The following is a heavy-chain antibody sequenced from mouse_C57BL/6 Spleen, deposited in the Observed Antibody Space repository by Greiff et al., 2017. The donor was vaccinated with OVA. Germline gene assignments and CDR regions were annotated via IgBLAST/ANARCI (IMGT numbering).Heavy chain of an antibody. CDR3: AGEGGIYYEYDEGIDY. CDR2: IDPANGNT. J-gene: IGHJ2*01. D-gene: IGHD2-4*01. Sequence: EVQLQQSVAELVRPGASVKLSCTASGFNIKNSYMHWVKQRPEQGLEWIGRIDPANGNTKYAPKFQGKATLTADTSSNTAYLQLSSLTSEDSAIYYCAGEGGIYYEYDEGIDYWGQGTTLTVSS. V-gene: IGHV14-3*01. CDR1: GFNIKNSY.